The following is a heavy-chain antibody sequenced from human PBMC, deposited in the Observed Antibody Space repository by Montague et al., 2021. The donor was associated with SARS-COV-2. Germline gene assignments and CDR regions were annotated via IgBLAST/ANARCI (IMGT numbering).Heavy chain of an antibody. D-gene: IGHD3-22*01. CDR1: GGSISSSSYY. J-gene: IGHJ4*02. V-gene: IGHV4-39*07. CDR3: ARGWLLPMIVVVIRGAFDY. Sequence: SETLSLTCTVSGGSISSSSYYWGWIRQPPGKGLGWIGSIYYSGSTYYSPPLKSRVTISVDTSKNQFSLKLSSVTAADTAVYYCARGWLLPMIVVVIRGAFDYWGQGTLVTVSS. CDR2: IYYSGST.